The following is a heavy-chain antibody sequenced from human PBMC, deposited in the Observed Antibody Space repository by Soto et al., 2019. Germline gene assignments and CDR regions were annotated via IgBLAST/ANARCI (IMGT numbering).Heavy chain of an antibody. CDR2: ISYDGSNK. Sequence: GGSLRLSCAASGFTFSSYAMHWVRQAPGKGLEWVAVISYDGSNKYYADSVKGRFTISRDNSKNTLYLQMNSLRAEDTAVYYCARDFSLYYYGMDVWGQGTTVTVSS. CDR1: GFTFSSYA. CDR3: ARDFSLYYYGMDV. V-gene: IGHV3-30-3*01. J-gene: IGHJ6*02. D-gene: IGHD3-3*01.